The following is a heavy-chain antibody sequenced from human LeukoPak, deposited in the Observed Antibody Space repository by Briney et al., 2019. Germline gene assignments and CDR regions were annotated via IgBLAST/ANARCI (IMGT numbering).Heavy chain of an antibody. Sequence: SETLSLTCNVSGASMSNYYWVWIRQPPGKGLEWIGSIYHSGTTYSGSTNYNPSLKSRVTISVDTSKNQFSLKLSSVTAADTAVYYCARGDYDSYAFDIWGQGTMVTVSS. CDR3: ARGDYDSYAFDI. CDR2: IYHSGTTYSGST. CDR1: GASMSNYY. D-gene: IGHD3-22*01. J-gene: IGHJ3*02. V-gene: IGHV4-59*01.